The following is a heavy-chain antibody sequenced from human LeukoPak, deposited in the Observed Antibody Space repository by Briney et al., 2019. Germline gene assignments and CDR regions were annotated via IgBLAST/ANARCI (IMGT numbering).Heavy chain of an antibody. D-gene: IGHD2/OR15-2a*01. J-gene: IGHJ5*02. CDR2: IKPSSGDT. CDR1: GYTFTGDQ. V-gene: IGHV1-2*02. Sequence: GASVKVSCKASGYTFTGDQIYWLRQAPGQGLEWVGWIKPSSGDTLYEQKFQGRVTMTRDKSISSAYMELSSLRSDDPAVYYCARKSAGFLTAWGQGTLVTVTS. CDR3: ARKSAGFLTA.